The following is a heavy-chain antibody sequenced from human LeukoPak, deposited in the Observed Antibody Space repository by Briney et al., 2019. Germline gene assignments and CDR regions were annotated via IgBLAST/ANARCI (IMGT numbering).Heavy chain of an antibody. V-gene: IGHV4-38-2*02. J-gene: IGHJ4*02. CDR3: AREVEATPYYFDY. Sequence: PSETLSLTCTVSGYSISSGYYWGWIRQPPGKGLEWIGSIYHSGSTYYNPSLKSRVTISVDTSKNQFSLKLSSVTAADTAVYYCAREVEATPYYFDYWGQGTPVTVSS. CDR2: IYHSGST. CDR1: GYSISSGYY. D-gene: IGHD1-26*01.